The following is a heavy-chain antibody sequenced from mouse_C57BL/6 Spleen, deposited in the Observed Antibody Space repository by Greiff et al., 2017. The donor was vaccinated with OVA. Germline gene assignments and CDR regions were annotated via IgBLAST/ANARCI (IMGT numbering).Heavy chain of an antibody. CDR1: GYSITSGYD. CDR3: ARDLTGRGFAY. Sequence: EVKLMESGPGMVKPSQSLSLTCTVTGYSITSGYDWHWIRHFPGNKLEWMGYISYSGSTNYNPSLKSRISITHDTSKNHFFLKLNSVTTEDTATYYCARDLTGRGFAYWGQGTLVTVSA. CDR2: ISYSGST. D-gene: IGHD4-1*01. J-gene: IGHJ3*01. V-gene: IGHV3-1*01.